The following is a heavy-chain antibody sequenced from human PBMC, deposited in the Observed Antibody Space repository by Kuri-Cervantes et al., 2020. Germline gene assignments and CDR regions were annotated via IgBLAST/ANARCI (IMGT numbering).Heavy chain of an antibody. CDR2: INWDDDQ. J-gene: IGHJ3*02. Sequence: SGPTLVQPTQTLTLTCTFSGFSLSTSGMCVSWVRQPPGKALEWLALINWDDDQYYSTSLKSRLTISKDISKNQVVLTTTNMDPVDTATYYCARTDDYGDYPCAFDIWGQGTMVTVSS. D-gene: IGHD4-17*01. CDR1: GFSLSTSGMC. CDR3: ARTDDYGDYPCAFDI. V-gene: IGHV2-70*20.